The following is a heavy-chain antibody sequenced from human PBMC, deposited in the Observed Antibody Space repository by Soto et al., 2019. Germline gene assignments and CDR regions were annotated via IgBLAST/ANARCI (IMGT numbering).Heavy chain of an antibody. V-gene: IGHV3-30-3*01. J-gene: IGHJ4*02. Sequence: GGSLRLSCAASGVSFSISAMHWVRQAPGKGLEWVAVISYDGSIKYYADSVKGRFTISRDNYKNTLYLQMNSLRADDTAVYYCARAEAVAGPYYFDYWGQGTLVTVSS. CDR3: ARAEAVAGPYYFDY. CDR1: GVSFSISA. D-gene: IGHD6-19*01. CDR2: ISYDGSIK.